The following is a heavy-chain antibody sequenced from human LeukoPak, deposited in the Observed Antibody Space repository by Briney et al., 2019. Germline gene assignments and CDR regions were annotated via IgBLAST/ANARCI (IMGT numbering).Heavy chain of an antibody. V-gene: IGHV3-66*01. Sequence: GGSLRLSCAVSGFTVSSNFMSWVRQAPGKGPEWVSVIYTSGITYYADSVRGRFTISRGNSKNTLYLQMDSLTAEDTAVYYCAREDAGGTYSFDYWGQGTLVTVSS. J-gene: IGHJ4*02. D-gene: IGHD1-26*01. CDR3: AREDAGGTYSFDY. CDR1: GFTVSSNF. CDR2: IYTSGIT.